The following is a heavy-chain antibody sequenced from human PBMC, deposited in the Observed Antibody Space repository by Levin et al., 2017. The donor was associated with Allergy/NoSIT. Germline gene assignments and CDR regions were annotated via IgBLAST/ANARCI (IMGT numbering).Heavy chain of an antibody. J-gene: IGHJ6*02. CDR2: IYYSGTT. D-gene: IGHD1-1*01. CDR3: ARLPTWNYYGMEV. V-gene: IGHV4-61*01. CDR1: GGSVSSGSYY. Sequence: MPSETLSLTCTVSGGSVSSGSYYWSWIRQPPGKGLEWIGYIYYSGTTNYNPSLKRRVTMSLDTSKNQFSLKLSSGTAADTAVYYCARLPTWNYYGMEVWGQGTTVTVSS.